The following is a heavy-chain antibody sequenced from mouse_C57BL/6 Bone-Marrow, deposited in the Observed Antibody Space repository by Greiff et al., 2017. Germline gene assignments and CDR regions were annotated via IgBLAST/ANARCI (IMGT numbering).Heavy chain of an antibody. V-gene: IGHV1-15*01. Sequence: QVQLQQSGAELVRPGASVTLSCKASGYTFTDYEMHWVKQTPVHGLEWIGAIDPETGGTAYNQKFKGKAILTADKSSSTASMELRSLTSEDSAVYYCTGQLRDYFDDWGQGTTRT. CDR1: GYTFTDYE. D-gene: IGHD3-2*02. J-gene: IGHJ2*01. CDR2: IDPETGGT. CDR3: TGQLRDYFDD.